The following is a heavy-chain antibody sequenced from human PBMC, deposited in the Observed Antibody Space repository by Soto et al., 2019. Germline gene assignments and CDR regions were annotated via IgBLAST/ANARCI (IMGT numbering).Heavy chain of an antibody. CDR1: GFTFSSYA. J-gene: IGHJ3*02. CDR2: ISGSGGST. CDR3: AKDSGGHYHDSSGSLDAFDI. Sequence: EVQLLESGGGLVQPGGSLRLSCAASGFTFSSYAMSWVRQAPGKGLEWVSAISGSGGSTYYADSVKGRFTISRDNSKNTLYLQMNSLRAAETAVYYCAKDSGGHYHDSSGSLDAFDIWGQGTMVTVSS. V-gene: IGHV3-23*01. D-gene: IGHD3-22*01.